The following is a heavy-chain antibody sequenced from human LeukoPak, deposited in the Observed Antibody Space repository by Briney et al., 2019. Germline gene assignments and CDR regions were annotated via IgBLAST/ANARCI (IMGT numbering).Heavy chain of an antibody. D-gene: IGHD4-11*01. Sequence: ASVKVSCKTSGYTFTDYYIHWVRQAPGQGLEWMGWINPNSGETNSAQKFQGRVTMTGDTSISTAYMELRRVTADDTAVYYCARDRDYSNTERGFDYWGQGTLVTVSS. V-gene: IGHV1-2*02. CDR1: GYTFTDYY. J-gene: IGHJ4*02. CDR3: ARDRDYSNTERGFDY. CDR2: INPNSGET.